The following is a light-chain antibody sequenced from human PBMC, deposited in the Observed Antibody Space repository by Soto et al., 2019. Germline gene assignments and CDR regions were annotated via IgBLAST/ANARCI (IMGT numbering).Light chain of an antibody. J-gene: IGKJ2*01. CDR3: QQYHSYPYI. CDR2: KAS. Sequence: DIQMTQSPSTLSASVGGRVTISCRASQSIVNLLAWYQRKPGKAPKLLIYKASSLESGVPSRFSGSGSGTEFTLTISSLQPDDFATYYCQQYHSYPYIFGQGTKLEIK. V-gene: IGKV1-5*03. CDR1: QSIVNL.